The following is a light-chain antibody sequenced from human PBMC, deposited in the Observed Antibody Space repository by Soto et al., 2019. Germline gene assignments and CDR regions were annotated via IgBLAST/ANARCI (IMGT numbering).Light chain of an antibody. CDR1: SSDVGSYDY. CDR2: EVR. V-gene: IGLV2-14*01. J-gene: IGLJ1*01. CDR3: SSYTSSSTRV. Sequence: QSALTQPASVSGSPGQSISISCTGTSSDVGSYDYVSWHQQHPGKAPKLLIYEVRNRPSEVPNRFSGSKSGNTASLTISGLQTEDEADYYCSSYTSSSTRVFGTGTKLTVL.